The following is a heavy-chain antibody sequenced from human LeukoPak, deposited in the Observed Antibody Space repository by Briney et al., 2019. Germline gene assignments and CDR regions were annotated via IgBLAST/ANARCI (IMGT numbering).Heavy chain of an antibody. CDR2: INPSGGST. CDR3: ATHCSSTSCYLPLDP. CDR1: GYTFTSYY. D-gene: IGHD2-2*01. Sequence: ASVKVPCKASGYTFTSYYMHWVRQAPGQGLEWMGIINPSGGSTSYAQKFQGRVTMTRDTSTSTVYMELSSLRSEDTAVYYCATHCSSTSCYLPLDPWGQGTLVTVSS. V-gene: IGHV1-46*01. J-gene: IGHJ5*02.